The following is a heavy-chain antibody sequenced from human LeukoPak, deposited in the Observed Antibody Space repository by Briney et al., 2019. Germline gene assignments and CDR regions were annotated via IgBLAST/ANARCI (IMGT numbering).Heavy chain of an antibody. CDR1: GGSFSGYL. Sequence: SETLSLTCDVPGGSFSGYLWSWIRQSPGKGLEWIGEVNYRGSPNYNPSLKSRVTISVDTSKNQFSLKLNSVTAADTAVYYCARLGCSSASCYPGNWGQGTLVTVSS. V-gene: IGHV4-34*01. CDR2: VNYRGSP. J-gene: IGHJ4*02. D-gene: IGHD2-2*01. CDR3: ARLGCSSASCYPGN.